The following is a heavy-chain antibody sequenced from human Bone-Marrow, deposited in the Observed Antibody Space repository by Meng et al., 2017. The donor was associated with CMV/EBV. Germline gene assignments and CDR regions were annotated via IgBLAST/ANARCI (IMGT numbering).Heavy chain of an antibody. CDR1: GGSVSSCSYY. CDR2: IYYSGST. Sequence: GSLRLSCTGSGGSVSSCSYYWSWIRQPPGKGLEWIGYIYYSGSTNYNPSLKSRVTISVDTSKNQFSLKLSSVTAADTAVYYCARDPIYRAAAGYYYYYGMDVWGQGTTVNGAS. D-gene: IGHD6-13*01. CDR3: ARDPIYRAAAGYYYYYGMDV. V-gene: IGHV4-61*01. J-gene: IGHJ6*02.